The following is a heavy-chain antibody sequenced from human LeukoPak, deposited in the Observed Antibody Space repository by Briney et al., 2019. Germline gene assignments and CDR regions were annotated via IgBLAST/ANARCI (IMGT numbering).Heavy chain of an antibody. D-gene: IGHD1-26*01. CDR3: ARQTHGSYRD. CDR1: GGSISNSIYY. Sequence: SETLSLTCTVSGGSISNSIYYWGWIRQPPGKGLEWIGSICYSGSTYYNPSLKSRVTISVDTSKNQFSLKLSSVTAADTAVYYCARQTHGSYRDWGQGTLVTVSS. J-gene: IGHJ4*02. V-gene: IGHV4-39*01. CDR2: ICYSGST.